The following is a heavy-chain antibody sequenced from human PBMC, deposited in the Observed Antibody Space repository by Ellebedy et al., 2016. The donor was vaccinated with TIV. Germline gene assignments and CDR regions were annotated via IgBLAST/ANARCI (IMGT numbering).Heavy chain of an antibody. D-gene: IGHD3-22*01. CDR1: GGSITGYS. Sequence: MPSETLSLTCSVSGGSITGYSWSWIRQPPGKGLEWIGYIYYSGSTNYNPSLKSRVTISVNTSKNQFSLKLSSVTAADTAVYYCARLGAWDTIGYYFEYWGHGTLVTVSS. CDR2: IYYSGST. V-gene: IGHV4-59*08. J-gene: IGHJ4*01. CDR3: ARLGAWDTIGYYFEY.